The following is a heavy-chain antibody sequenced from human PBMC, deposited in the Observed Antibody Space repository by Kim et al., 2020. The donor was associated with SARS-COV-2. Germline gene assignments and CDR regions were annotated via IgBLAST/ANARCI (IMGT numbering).Heavy chain of an antibody. CDR3: ARGGGDSADAFDI. J-gene: IGHJ3*02. CDR2: IWYDGSNK. CDR1: GFTFSSYG. Sequence: GGSLRLSCAASGFTFSSYGMHWVRQAPGKGLEWVAVIWYDGSNKYYADSVKGRFTISRDNAKNTLYLQMNSLRAEDTAVYYCARGGGDSADAFDIWGRGTMVTVS. V-gene: IGHV3-33*01. D-gene: IGHD2-21*02.